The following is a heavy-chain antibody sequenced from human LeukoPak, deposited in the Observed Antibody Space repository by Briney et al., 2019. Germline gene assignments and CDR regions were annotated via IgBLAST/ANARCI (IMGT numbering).Heavy chain of an antibody. CDR3: ARYPFIVGATTLDY. CDR1: GGSISSGGYY. CDR2: IYYSGST. V-gene: IGHV4-31*03. J-gene: IGHJ4*02. D-gene: IGHD1-26*01. Sequence: PSQTLSLTCTVSGGSISSGGYYWSWIRQHPGKVLAWIGYIYYSGSTYYNPSLKSRVTISVDTSKNQFSLKLSSVTAADTAVYYCARYPFIVGATTLDYWGQGTLVTVSS.